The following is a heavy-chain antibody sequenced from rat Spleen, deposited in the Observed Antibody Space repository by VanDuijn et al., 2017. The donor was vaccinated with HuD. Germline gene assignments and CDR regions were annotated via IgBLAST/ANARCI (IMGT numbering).Heavy chain of an antibody. CDR3: ARGALSYFDY. V-gene: IGHV5S23*01. CDR2: ISTGGGNT. Sequence: EVQLVESGGDLVQPGRSLKLTCAASGFTFSHYDMAWVRQAPTKGLEWVASISTGGGNTYYRDSVKGRFTISRDNAKSTLFLQMDSLRSEDTATYYCARGALSYFDYWGQGVMVTVSS. J-gene: IGHJ2*01. D-gene: IGHD3-1*01. CDR1: GFTFSHYD.